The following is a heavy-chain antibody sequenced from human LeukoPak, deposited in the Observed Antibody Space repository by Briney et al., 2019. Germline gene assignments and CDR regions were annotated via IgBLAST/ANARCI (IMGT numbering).Heavy chain of an antibody. D-gene: IGHD3-10*01. CDR3: ASIRWFGELFIDY. CDR1: GGSISSSSYY. V-gene: IGHV4-39*07. CDR2: IYYSGST. J-gene: IGHJ4*02. Sequence: PSETLSLTCTVSGGSISSSSYYWGWIRQPPGKGLEWIGSIYYSGSTYYNPSLKSRVTISVDTSKNQFSLKLSSVTAADTAVYYCASIRWFGELFIDYWGQGTLVTVSS.